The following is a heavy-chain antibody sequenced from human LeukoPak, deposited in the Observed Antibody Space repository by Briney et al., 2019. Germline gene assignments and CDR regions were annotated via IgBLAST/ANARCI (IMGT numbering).Heavy chain of an antibody. CDR3: ARGDGWFDP. CDR1: GFTFSSYA. J-gene: IGHJ5*02. CDR2: IREDGGES. Sequence: GGSLRLSCAASGFTFSSYAMSWVRQAPGKGLEWVANIREDGGESYYVDSVKGRFTISRDNAKNSLYLQMNTLRAEDTAVYYCARGDGWFDPWGQGTLVTVSS. V-gene: IGHV3-7*01.